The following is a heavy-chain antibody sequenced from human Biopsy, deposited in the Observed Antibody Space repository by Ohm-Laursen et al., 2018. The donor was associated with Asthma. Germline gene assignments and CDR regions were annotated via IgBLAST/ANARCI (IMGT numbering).Heavy chain of an antibody. CDR1: GGSFSAYY. J-gene: IGHJ5*02. D-gene: IGHD3-3*01. CDR2: INHSGST. V-gene: IGHV4-34*01. Sequence: SETLSLTYAVYGGSFSAYYWSWIRQPPGKGLEWIAEINHSGSTNYNPSLKSRVTMSVDTSKNQLFLNLSSVTAADTAVYYCARAASTTVFWSGYSHNWFDPWGQGTLVTVSS. CDR3: ARAASTTVFWSGYSHNWFDP.